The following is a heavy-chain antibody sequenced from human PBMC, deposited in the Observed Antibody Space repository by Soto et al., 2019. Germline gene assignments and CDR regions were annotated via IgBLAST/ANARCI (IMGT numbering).Heavy chain of an antibody. D-gene: IGHD2-21*01. CDR3: ARARRIAGGGGFDP. J-gene: IGHJ5*02. CDR2: MNPNSGNT. Sequence: QVQLVQSGAEVKKPGASVKVSCKASGYTFTSYDVNWVRQATGQGLEWMGWMNPNSGNTGYAQKFQGRVTMTRNTSISTAYMELSSLISEDTALYYCARARRIAGGGGFDPWGQGTLVTVSS. CDR1: GYTFTSYD. V-gene: IGHV1-8*01.